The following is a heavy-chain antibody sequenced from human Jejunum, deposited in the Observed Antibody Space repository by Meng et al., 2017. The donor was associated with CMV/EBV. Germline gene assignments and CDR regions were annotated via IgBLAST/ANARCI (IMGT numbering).Heavy chain of an antibody. J-gene: IGHJ4*02. V-gene: IGHV3-9*01. CDR1: HASA. Sequence: HASAIHSVRQRPGKGLEWVSGINCNSDSIGYADSVRGRFTISRDNAKNSLYLQMNNLRVDDTAFYYCAKDYVSFSTYRSGWPVDYWGRGTLVTVSS. CDR2: INCNSDSI. CDR3: AKDYVSFSTYRSGWPVDY. D-gene: IGHD6-19*01.